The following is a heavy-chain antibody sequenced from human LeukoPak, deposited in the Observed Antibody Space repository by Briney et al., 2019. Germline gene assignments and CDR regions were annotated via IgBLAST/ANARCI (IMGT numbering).Heavy chain of an antibody. D-gene: IGHD7-27*01. CDR1: GFAFSSNW. CDR3: ATSLGPLTEY. J-gene: IGHJ4*02. V-gene: IGHV3-74*01. CDR2: INSGGSGT. Sequence: GGSLRLSCAASGFAFSSNWMHWVRQTPGKGLVWVSRINSGGSGTSYADSVEGRFTISRDNAKNTLYLQMNSLRAEDTAVYYCATSLGPLTEYWGQGTLVTISS.